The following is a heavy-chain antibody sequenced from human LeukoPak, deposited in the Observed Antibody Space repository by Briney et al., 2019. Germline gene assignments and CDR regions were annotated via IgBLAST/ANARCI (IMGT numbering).Heavy chain of an antibody. CDR2: ISYDGSNK. CDR1: GFTFSSYA. J-gene: IGHJ4*02. Sequence: PSGRSLRLSCAASGFTFSSYAMHWVRQAPGKGLEWVAVISYDGSNKYYADSVKGRFTISSDNSKNTLYLQMNSLRAEDTAVYYCARDWARLLWFGELWHGDFDYWGQGTLVTVSS. V-gene: IGHV3-30-3*01. CDR3: ARDWARLLWFGELWHGDFDY. D-gene: IGHD3-10*01.